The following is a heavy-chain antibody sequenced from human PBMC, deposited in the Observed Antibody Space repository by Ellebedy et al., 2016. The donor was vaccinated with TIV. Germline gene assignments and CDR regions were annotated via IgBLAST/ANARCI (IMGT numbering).Heavy chain of an antibody. D-gene: IGHD1-26*01. CDR1: GFTFSEYS. CDR2: IAFSSSTI. V-gene: IGHV3-48*02. Sequence: GESLKISCAASGFTFSEYSMNWVRQAPGKGLEWVSYIAFSSSTIYYADSVKGRFTISRENAKTSVYLQMNSLRDEDTAVYYCASLAVGATSDAFDIWGQGTMVTVSS. CDR3: ASLAVGATSDAFDI. J-gene: IGHJ3*02.